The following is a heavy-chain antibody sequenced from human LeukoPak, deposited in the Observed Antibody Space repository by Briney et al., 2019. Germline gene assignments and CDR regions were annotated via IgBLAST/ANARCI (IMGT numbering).Heavy chain of an antibody. Sequence: GGSLRLSCAASGFTFSSYAMSWVRQAPGKGLEWVSAISGSGGSTYYPDSVKGRFTISRDNSRNTLYLQMNSLRAEDTAVYYCAKLYGSGTVTTTGHYYYYYGMDVWGQGTTVTVSS. CDR2: ISGSGGST. V-gene: IGHV3-23*01. CDR3: AKLYGSGTVTTTGHYYYYYGMDV. J-gene: IGHJ6*02. CDR1: GFTFSSYA. D-gene: IGHD3-10*01.